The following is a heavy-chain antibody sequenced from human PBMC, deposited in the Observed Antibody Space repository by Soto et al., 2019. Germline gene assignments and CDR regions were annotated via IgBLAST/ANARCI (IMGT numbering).Heavy chain of an antibody. V-gene: IGHV3-23*01. CDR3: AKECSSTSCGFFDP. Sequence: GGSLRLSCVASGFSFSSYAMTWVRQAPGKGLEWVSAISGSGDNTYYADSVEGRFTISRDNSKNTLHLHMNSLRAEDTAVYYCAKECSSTSCGFFDPWGQGTLVTVSS. CDR2: ISGSGDNT. D-gene: IGHD2-2*01. J-gene: IGHJ5*02. CDR1: GFSFSSYA.